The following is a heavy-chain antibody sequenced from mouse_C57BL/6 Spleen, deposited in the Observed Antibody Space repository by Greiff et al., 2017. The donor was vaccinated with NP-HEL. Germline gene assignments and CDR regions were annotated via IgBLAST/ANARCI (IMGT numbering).Heavy chain of an antibody. V-gene: IGHV8-12*01. CDR2: IYWDDDK. D-gene: IGHD2-2*01. Sequence: QVTLKESGPGILQSSQTLSLTCSFSGFSLSTSGMGVSWIRQPSGKGLEWLAHIYWDDDKRYNPSLKSRLTISKDTSRNQVFLKITSVDTADTATYYCARVDGYDGGAWFAYWGQGTLVTVSA. J-gene: IGHJ3*01. CDR1: GFSLSTSGMG. CDR3: ARVDGYDGGAWFAY.